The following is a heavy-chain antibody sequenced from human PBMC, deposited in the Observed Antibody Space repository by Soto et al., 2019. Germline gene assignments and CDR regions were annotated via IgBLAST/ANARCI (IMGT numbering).Heavy chain of an antibody. J-gene: IGHJ4*02. D-gene: IGHD3-22*01. V-gene: IGHV3-21*01. Sequence: GGSLRLSCAASGFTFSSYSMNWVRQAPGKGLEWVSSISSSSSYIYYADSVKGRFTISRDNAKNSLYLQMNSLRAEDTAVYYCARDGGDSSGHDYWGQGTLVTVSS. CDR1: GFTFSSYS. CDR3: ARDGGDSSGHDY. CDR2: ISSSSSYI.